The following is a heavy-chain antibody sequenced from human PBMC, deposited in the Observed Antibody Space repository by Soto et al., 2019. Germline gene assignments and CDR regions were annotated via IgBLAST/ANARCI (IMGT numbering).Heavy chain of an antibody. CDR2: IYYRGNA. Sequence: PSETPSLTCSVSDDSINSDKYYWGWIRQPPGKGLEWIGSIYYRGNAYYNPSLQTRVTISLDKSKGQFSLKLNSVTAADSAVYFCARLEGLATISYYFDFWGPGALVTVSS. J-gene: IGHJ4*02. CDR3: ARLEGLATISYYFDF. V-gene: IGHV4-39*01. CDR1: DDSINSDKYY. D-gene: IGHD3-9*01.